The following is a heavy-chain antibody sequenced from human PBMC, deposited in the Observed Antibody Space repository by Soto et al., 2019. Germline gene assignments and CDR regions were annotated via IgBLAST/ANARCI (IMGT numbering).Heavy chain of an antibody. J-gene: IGHJ4*02. V-gene: IGHV1-18*01. Sequence: ASVKVSCKASGYTFTSYGISWVRQAPGQGLEWMGWISAYNGNTNYAQKLQGRVTMTTDTSTSTAYMELRSLRSDDTAVYYCARDSGHLYDISGHYYALSDYWGQGTLVTVSS. CDR3: ARDSGHLYDISGHYYALSDY. CDR1: GYTFTSYG. CDR2: ISAYNGNT. D-gene: IGHD3-22*01.